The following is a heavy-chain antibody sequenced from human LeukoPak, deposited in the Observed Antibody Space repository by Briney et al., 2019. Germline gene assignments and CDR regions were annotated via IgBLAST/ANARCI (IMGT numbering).Heavy chain of an antibody. Sequence: SVKVSCKASGGTFSSYAISWVRQAPGQGLEWMGGIIPIFGTANYAQKFQGRVTITADKSTSTAYMELSSLRSEDTAVYYCASPEHYDFWSGYYSPPDYWGQGTLVTVSS. CDR2: IIPIFGTA. CDR3: ASPEHYDFWSGYYSPPDY. V-gene: IGHV1-69*06. CDR1: GGTFSSYA. J-gene: IGHJ4*02. D-gene: IGHD3-3*01.